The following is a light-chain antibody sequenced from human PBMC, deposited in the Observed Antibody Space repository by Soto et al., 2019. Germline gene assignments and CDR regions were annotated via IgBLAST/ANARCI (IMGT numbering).Light chain of an antibody. CDR1: QNISRY. CDR3: QQSFATLWT. J-gene: IGKJ1*01. CDR2: AVS. V-gene: IGKV1-39*01. Sequence: DIQMTQSLSSLSASVGDRVTITCRASQNISRYFNWYQQKPGKAPNLLIYAVSILESGVPSRFSGSGSGTDFTLTINSLQPEDIATYYCQQSFATLWTFGQGTKVEI.